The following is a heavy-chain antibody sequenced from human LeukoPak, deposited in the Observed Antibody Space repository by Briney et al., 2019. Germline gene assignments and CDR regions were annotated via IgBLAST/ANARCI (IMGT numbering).Heavy chain of an antibody. CDR3: ARRRPSVGAFDI. V-gene: IGHV4-34*01. J-gene: IGHJ3*02. Sequence: SETLSLTCDVYGGSFSPYYWSWIRQPPGKGLELIGEINHSGRTNYNPSLKSRLTISLDTSKNQVSLNLTSVTAADTAMYYCARRRPSVGAFDIWGQGTMVTVSS. CDR2: INHSGRT. CDR1: GGSFSPYY.